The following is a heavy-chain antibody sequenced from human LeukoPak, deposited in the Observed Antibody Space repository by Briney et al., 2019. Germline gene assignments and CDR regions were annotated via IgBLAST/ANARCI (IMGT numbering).Heavy chain of an antibody. CDR2: INPNSGGI. J-gene: IGHJ5*02. CDR3: ARVPDYYGSGSSSNWFDP. V-gene: IGHV1-2*02. Sequence: ASVKVSCKASGYTFIGYYMHWVRQAPGQGLEWMGWINPNSGGINYAHKFQGRVTMTRDTSISTAYMELSRLRSDDTAVYYCARVPDYYGSGSSSNWFDPWGQGTLVTVSS. D-gene: IGHD3-10*01. CDR1: GYTFIGYY.